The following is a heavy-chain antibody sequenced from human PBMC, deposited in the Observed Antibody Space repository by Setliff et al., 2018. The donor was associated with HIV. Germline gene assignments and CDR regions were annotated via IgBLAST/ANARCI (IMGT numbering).Heavy chain of an antibody. D-gene: IGHD2-2*01. J-gene: IGHJ6*02. CDR3: ARGGVCTSTSCGGNYYYGMDV. CDR2: MNPNSGNT. CDR1: GYTFTSYD. Sequence: ASVKVSCKASGYTFTSYDINWVRQATGQGLEWMGWMNPNSGNTGYAQKFQGRVTITADESTSTAYMELSSLRSDDTAVYYCARGGVCTSTSCGGNYYYGMDVWGQGTTVTVSS. V-gene: IGHV1-8*03.